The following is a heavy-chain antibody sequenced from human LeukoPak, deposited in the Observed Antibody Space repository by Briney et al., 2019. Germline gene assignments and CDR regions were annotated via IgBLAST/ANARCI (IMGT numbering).Heavy chain of an antibody. CDR3: ARKAGGSYHLDY. CDR1: GYTFTYYY. J-gene: IGHJ4*02. Sequence: ASVKVSCKASGYTFTYYYMHWVRQAPGQGLEWMGIINPSGGSTSYAQEFQGRVTMTRDTSTSTVYMELSSLRSEDTAVYYCARKAGGSYHLDYWAREPWSPSPQ. V-gene: IGHV1-46*01. CDR2: INPSGGST. D-gene: IGHD1-26*01.